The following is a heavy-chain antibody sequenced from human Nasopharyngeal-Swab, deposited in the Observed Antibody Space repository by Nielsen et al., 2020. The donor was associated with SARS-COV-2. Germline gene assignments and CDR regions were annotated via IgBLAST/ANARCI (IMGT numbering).Heavy chain of an antibody. V-gene: IGHV4-59*13. CDR1: GGSFSGYY. J-gene: IGHJ5*02. CDR2: IYDSGNTNYDSGST. CDR3: ARAREYGPWGSGYNNWFDP. D-gene: IGHD3-22*01. Sequence: SETLSLTCAVYGGSFSGYYWSWIRQPPGKGLEWIGYIYDSGNTNYDSGSTNYNPSLKSRVTISVDTSKNEFSLKVSSVTAADTAVYYCARAREYGPWGSGYNNWFDPWGQGTLVTVSS.